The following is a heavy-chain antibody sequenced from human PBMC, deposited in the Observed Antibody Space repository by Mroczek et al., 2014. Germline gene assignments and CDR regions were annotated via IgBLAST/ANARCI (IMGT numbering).Heavy chain of an antibody. Sequence: QESGPTLVKPTQTLTLTCTFSGFSLSTSGVGVGWIRQPPGKALEWLALIYWNDDKRYSPSLKSRLTITKDTSKNXVVLTMTNMDPVDTATYYCAHRLVEPYPGGYYFDYVGHGNPGPPSP. CDR3: AHRLVEPYPGGYYFDY. V-gene: IGHV2-5*01. D-gene: IGHD2-15*01. CDR2: IYWNDDK. J-gene: IGHJ4*02. CDR1: GFSLSTSGVG.